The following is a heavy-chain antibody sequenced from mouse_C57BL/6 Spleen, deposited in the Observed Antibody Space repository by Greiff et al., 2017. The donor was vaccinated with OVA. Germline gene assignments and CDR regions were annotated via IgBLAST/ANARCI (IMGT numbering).Heavy chain of an antibody. CDR3: ARAHYGSSPYAMDY. V-gene: IGHV5-17*01. D-gene: IGHD1-1*01. CDR1: GFTFSDYG. Sequence: EVKVVESGGGLVKPGGSLKLSCAASGFTFSDYGMHWVRQAPEKGLEWVAYISSGSSTIYYADTVKGRFTISRDNAKNTLFLQMTSLRSEDTAMYYCARAHYGSSPYAMDYWGQGTSVTVSS. J-gene: IGHJ4*01. CDR2: ISSGSSTI.